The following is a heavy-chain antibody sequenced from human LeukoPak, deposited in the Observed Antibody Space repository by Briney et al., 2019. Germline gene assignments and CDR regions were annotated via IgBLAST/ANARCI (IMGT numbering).Heavy chain of an antibody. Sequence: SETLSLTCTVSGGSISSYYWSWIRQPPGKGLEWIGEINHSGSTNYNPSLKSRVTISVDTSKNQFSLKLSSVTAADTAVYYCASSETGTYDYWGQGTLVTVSS. D-gene: IGHD1-1*01. CDR2: INHSGST. CDR3: ASSETGTYDY. CDR1: GGSISSYY. V-gene: IGHV4-34*01. J-gene: IGHJ4*02.